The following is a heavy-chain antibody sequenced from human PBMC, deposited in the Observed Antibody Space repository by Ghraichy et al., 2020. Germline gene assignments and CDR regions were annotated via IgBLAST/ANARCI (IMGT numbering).Heavy chain of an antibody. J-gene: IGHJ6*02. Sequence: SETLSLTCTVSGGSISSSSYYWGWIRQPPGKGLERIGSIYYSGSTYYNPSLKSRVTISVDTSKNQFSLKLSSVTAADTAVYYCARIYGYTDYYYYGMDVWGQGTTVTVSS. V-gene: IGHV4-39*07. CDR1: GGSISSSSYY. CDR2: IYYSGST. CDR3: ARIYGYTDYYYYGMDV. D-gene: IGHD3-16*01.